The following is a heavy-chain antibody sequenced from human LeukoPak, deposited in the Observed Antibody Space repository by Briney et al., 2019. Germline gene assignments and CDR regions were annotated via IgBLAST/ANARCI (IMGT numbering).Heavy chain of an antibody. CDR2: ISYDGSNK. V-gene: IGHV3-30*03. Sequence: PGGSLRLSCAASGFTFSSYSMNWVRQAPGKGLEWVAVISYDGSNKYYADSVKGRFTISRDNSKNTLYLQMNSLRAEDTAVYYCARVLGRALITMVRGVRYGMDVWGQGTTVTVSS. CDR3: ARVLGRALITMVRGVRYGMDV. J-gene: IGHJ6*02. CDR1: GFTFSSYS. D-gene: IGHD3-10*01.